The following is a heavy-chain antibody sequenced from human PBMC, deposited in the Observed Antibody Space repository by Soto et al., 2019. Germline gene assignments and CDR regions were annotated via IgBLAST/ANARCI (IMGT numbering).Heavy chain of an antibody. J-gene: IGHJ5*02. CDR3: ARVKSGSYDWFDP. D-gene: IGHD3-10*01. Sequence: PGGSLRLSCAASGFTFSNYWMHWVRQAPGKGLMWVSRINTDGSRTTYADSVQGRFAISRDNAKNTLYLQMNSLRAEDTAVYYCARVKSGSYDWFDPWGQGTLVTSPQ. V-gene: IGHV3-74*01. CDR2: INTDGSRT. CDR1: GFTFSNYW.